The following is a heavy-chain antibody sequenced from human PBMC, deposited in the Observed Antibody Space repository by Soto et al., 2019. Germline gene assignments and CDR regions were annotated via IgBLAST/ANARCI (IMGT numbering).Heavy chain of an antibody. CDR1: GFTLSSYG. J-gene: IGHJ3*02. CDR2: ISYDGSNK. CDR3: ANIPYSWNGADAFDI. V-gene: IGHV3-30*18. D-gene: IGHD1-1*01. Sequence: QVQLVESGGGVVQPGRSLRLSCAASGFTLSSYGMHWVRQAPGKGLEWVAVISYDGSNKYYADSVKGRFTISSDNSKNTLYLQMNSLRAEDTAVYYCANIPYSWNGADAFDIWGQGTLVTVSS.